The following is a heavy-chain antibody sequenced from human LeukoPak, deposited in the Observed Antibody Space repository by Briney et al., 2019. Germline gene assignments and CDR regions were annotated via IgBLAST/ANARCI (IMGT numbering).Heavy chain of an antibody. J-gene: IGHJ4*02. D-gene: IGHD3-3*01. CDR2: IIPIFGTA. CDR3: AVGDFWSGYYHSGYYFDY. Sequence: GASVKVSCKASGGTFSSYVISWVRQAPGQGLEWMGGIIPIFGTANYAQKFQGRVTITADESTSTAYMELSSLRSEDTAVYYCAVGDFWSGYYHSGYYFDYWGQGTLVTVSS. V-gene: IGHV1-69*13. CDR1: GGTFSSYV.